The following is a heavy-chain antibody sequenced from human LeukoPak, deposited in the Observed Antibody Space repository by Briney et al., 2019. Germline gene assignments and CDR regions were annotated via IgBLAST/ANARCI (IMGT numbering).Heavy chain of an antibody. CDR2: SSAYNGNT. CDR3: ARDCSGGSCYSNFDY. Sequence: ASVKVFCKASGYTFTSYGISWVRQAPGQGLEWMGWSSAYNGNTNYAQKLQGRVTMTTDTSTSTAYMELRSLRSDDTAVYYCARDCSGGSCYSNFDYRGQGTLVTVSS. CDR1: GYTFTSYG. V-gene: IGHV1-18*04. J-gene: IGHJ4*02. D-gene: IGHD2-15*01.